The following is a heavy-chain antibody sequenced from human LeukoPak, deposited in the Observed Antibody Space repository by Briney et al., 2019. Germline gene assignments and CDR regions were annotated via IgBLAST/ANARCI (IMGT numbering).Heavy chain of an antibody. J-gene: IGHJ4*02. V-gene: IGHV4-34*01. CDR2: INHSGST. D-gene: IGHD6-19*01. Sequence: PSETLSLTCAVYGGSFSGYYWSWIRQPPGKGLEWIGEINHSGSTNYNPSLKSRVTISVDTSKNQFSLKLSSVAAADTAVYYCAREDGGWRRGYFDYWGQGTLVTVSS. CDR3: AREDGGWRRGYFDY. CDR1: GGSFSGYY.